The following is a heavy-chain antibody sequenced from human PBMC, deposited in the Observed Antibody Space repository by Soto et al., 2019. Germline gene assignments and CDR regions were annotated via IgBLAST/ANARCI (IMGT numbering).Heavy chain of an antibody. V-gene: IGHV3-23*04. D-gene: IGHD4-17*01. Sequence: EVQLVESGGGLVQPGRSLRLSCAASGFTFTTYAMSWVRQAPGKGLEWVSGIRSDGVRTYYADSVKGRFTISRDNSKSTLSLQMNSLRVEDTAIYYCAKDPNTDYVGGFEFGGQGTMVTVSS. CDR1: GFTFTTYA. J-gene: IGHJ3*01. CDR2: IRSDGVRT. CDR3: AKDPNTDYVGGFEF.